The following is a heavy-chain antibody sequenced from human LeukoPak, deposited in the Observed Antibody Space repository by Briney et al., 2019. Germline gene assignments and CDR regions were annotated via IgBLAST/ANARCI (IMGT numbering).Heavy chain of an antibody. CDR1: GYTFTDYY. J-gene: IGHJ4*02. D-gene: IGHD4-17*01. CDR2: LNSYSGAT. Sequence: ASVRVPCKASGYTFTDYYMHWVRQAPGQGLEWMGWLNSYSGATQYAQKFQGRVTMTRDTSISTAYMELSRLRSDDTAVYYCASGTVTTGDYWGQGTVVTVSP. CDR3: ASGTVTTGDY. V-gene: IGHV1-2*02.